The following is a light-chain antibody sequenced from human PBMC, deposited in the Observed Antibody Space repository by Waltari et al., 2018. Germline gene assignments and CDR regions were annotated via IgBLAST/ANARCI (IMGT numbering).Light chain of an antibody. CDR2: KAS. V-gene: IGKV1-5*03. CDR1: QSISSW. CDR3: QQYKSYSIT. J-gene: IGKJ5*01. Sequence: DIQMTQSPSTLSASVGDRVTITCWASQSISSWLAWYQQKPGKAPNLLIYKASSLESGVPSRFSGSGSGTEFTLTISSLQPDDFATYYCQQYKSYSITFGQGTRLEIK.